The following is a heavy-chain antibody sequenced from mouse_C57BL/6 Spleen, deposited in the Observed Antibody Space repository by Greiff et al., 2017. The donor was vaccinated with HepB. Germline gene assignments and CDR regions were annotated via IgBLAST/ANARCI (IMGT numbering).Heavy chain of an antibody. CDR3: ARNEEGRGTAQAYAMDY. Sequence: VKLVESGAELMKPGASVKLSCKATGYTFTGYWIEWVKQRPGHGLEWIGEILPGSGSTNYNEKFKGKATFTADTSSNTAYMQLSSLTTEDSAIYYGARNEEGRGTAQAYAMDYWGQGTSVTVSS. D-gene: IGHD3-2*02. CDR1: GYTFTGYW. CDR2: ILPGSGST. J-gene: IGHJ4*01. V-gene: IGHV1-9*01.